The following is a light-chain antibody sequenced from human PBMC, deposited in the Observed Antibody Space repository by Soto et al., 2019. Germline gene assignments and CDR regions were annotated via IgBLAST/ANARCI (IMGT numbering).Light chain of an antibody. J-gene: IGLJ2*01. CDR3: ISYAGSNNPVV. V-gene: IGLV2-8*01. Sequence: QSALTQPPSASGSPGQSVIFSCTGTSSDVGGYNYVSWYQQHPGKAPKLMIYEVSKRPSGVPDRFSGSKSGNTASLTVSGLQAEDEADYYCISYAGSNNPVVFGGGTKVTVL. CDR2: EVS. CDR1: SSDVGGYNY.